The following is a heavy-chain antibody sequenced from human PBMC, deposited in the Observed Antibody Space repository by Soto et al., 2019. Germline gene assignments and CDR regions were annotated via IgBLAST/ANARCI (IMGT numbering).Heavy chain of an antibody. Sequence: QVQLQESGPGLVEPSQTLSLTCTVSGDSISSGGYYWSWIRQHPGNGLEYIGYIYYSGSTYSNPSLRRRLSISVDTSTNRFSLRLTSMTAAGMAVYSCARLFDRYDRSGSVYYFCFWGLGTLVTVSS. D-gene: IGHD3-22*01. CDR3: ARLFDRYDRSGSVYYFCF. CDR1: GDSISSGGYY. J-gene: IGHJ4*02. CDR2: IYYSGST. V-gene: IGHV4-31*03.